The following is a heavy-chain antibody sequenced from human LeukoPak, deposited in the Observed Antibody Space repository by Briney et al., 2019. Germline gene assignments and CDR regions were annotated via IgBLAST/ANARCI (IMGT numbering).Heavy chain of an antibody. J-gene: IGHJ4*02. D-gene: IGHD3-10*01. CDR2: INHSGST. V-gene: IGHV4-34*01. CDR1: GGSFSGYY. Sequence: PSETLSLTCAVYGGSFSGYYWSWIRQPPGKGLEWIGEINHSGSTNYNPSLKSRVTISVDTSKNQFSLKLSSVTAADTAVYYCARHRYYGSGSYYRRIGFDYWGQGTLVTVSS. CDR3: ARHRYYGSGSYYRRIGFDY.